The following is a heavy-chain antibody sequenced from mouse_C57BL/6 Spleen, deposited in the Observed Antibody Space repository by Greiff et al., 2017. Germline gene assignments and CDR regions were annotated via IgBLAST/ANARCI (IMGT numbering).Heavy chain of an antibody. CDR1: GYTFTSYW. Sequence: QVQLQQPGAELVRPGSSVKLSCKASGYTFTSYWMDWVKQRPGQGLEWIGNIYPSDSETNYNQKFKDKAPLTVDTSSSTAYMQLRSLTSEYSAVYYWSRCYYGSSDCYFDVWGTGTTVTVSS. CDR2: IYPSDSET. CDR3: SRCYYGSSDCYFDV. J-gene: IGHJ1*03. D-gene: IGHD1-1*01. V-gene: IGHV1-61*01.